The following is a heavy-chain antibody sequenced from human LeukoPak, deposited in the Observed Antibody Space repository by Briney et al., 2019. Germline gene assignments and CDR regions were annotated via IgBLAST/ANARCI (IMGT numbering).Heavy chain of an antibody. CDR3: ARDMGVAAAGSGGDY. D-gene: IGHD6-13*01. J-gene: IGHJ4*02. V-gene: IGHV1-18*01. CDR1: GYTFTSYG. CDR2: ISAYNGNT. Sequence: ASVTVSCKASGYTFTSYGISWVRQAPGQGLEWMGWISAYNGNTNYAQKLQGRVTMTTDTSTSTAYMELRSLRSDDTAVYYCARDMGVAAAGSGGDYWGQGTLVTVSS.